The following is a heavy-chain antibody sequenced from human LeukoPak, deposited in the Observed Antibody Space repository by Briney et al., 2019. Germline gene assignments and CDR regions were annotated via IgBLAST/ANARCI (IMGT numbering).Heavy chain of an antibody. CDR3: ARGPSGYHNT. CDR1: GGSFSGYY. Sequence: SSETLSLTCAVYGGSFSGYYWSWVRQAPGKGLEWVSGINWNGGSTGYADSVKGRFTISRDNSKNTLYLQMNSLRAEDTAVYYCARGPSGYHNTGGQGTLVTVSS. J-gene: IGHJ4*02. D-gene: IGHD5-12*01. V-gene: IGHV3-20*04. CDR2: INWNGGST.